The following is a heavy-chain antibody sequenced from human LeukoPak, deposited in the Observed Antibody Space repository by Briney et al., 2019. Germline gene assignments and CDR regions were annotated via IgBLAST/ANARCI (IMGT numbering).Heavy chain of an antibody. J-gene: IGHJ4*02. CDR3: ASENYYGSSGYNTGGGY. CDR1: GYTFTSYA. CDR2: INTNTGNP. D-gene: IGHD3-22*01. Sequence: ASVKVSCKASGYTFTSYAMNWVRQAPGQGLEWMGWINTNTGNPTHAQGFTGRFVFSLDTSVSTAYLQISSLKAEDTAVYYCASENYYGSSGYNTGGGYWGQGTLVTVSS. V-gene: IGHV7-4-1*02.